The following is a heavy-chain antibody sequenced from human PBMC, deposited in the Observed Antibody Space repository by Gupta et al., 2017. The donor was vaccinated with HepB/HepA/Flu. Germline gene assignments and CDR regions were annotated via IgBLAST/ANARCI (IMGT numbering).Heavy chain of an antibody. CDR1: GYTFTDYY. V-gene: IGHV1-69-2*01. CDR2: VDPEDGET. CDR3: ATVCLTTMVRGVIIKGPS. Sequence: EVQLVQSGAEVKKPGATVKISCKVSGYTFTDYYMHWVQPATEKGLGWRGLVDPEDGETIYAEKFQGRVTITADTSTDTAYMELSSLRSEDTAVYYCATVCLTTMVRGVIIKGPSWGQGTLVTVSS. J-gene: IGHJ5*02. D-gene: IGHD3-10*01.